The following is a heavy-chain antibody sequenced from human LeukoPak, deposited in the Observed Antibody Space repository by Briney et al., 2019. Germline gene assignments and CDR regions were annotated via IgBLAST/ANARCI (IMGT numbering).Heavy chain of an antibody. Sequence: GGSLRLSCEGSGFTFTDAWMSWVRQAPGKGLEWLGRIKSKGSGGTTDYASAVTGRFSISRDDSKNTVYLQVNSLITEDTAVYYCLWVLETVGGFDFWGQGTLVTVSS. CDR3: LWVLETVGGFDF. CDR2: IKSKGSGGTT. D-gene: IGHD3-16*01. J-gene: IGHJ4*02. CDR1: GFTFTDAW. V-gene: IGHV3-15*01.